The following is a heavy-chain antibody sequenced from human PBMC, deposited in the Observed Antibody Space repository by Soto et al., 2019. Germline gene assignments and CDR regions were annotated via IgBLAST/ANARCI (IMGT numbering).Heavy chain of an antibody. CDR2: ICDGGEST. J-gene: IGHJ4*02. CDR3: ASGLGKHDY. V-gene: IGHV3-23*01. Sequence: GGSLRLSCAASGFTFSSYAMHWVRQAPGKGLEWLSAICDGGESTYYKDSVKGRFTVSRDNSKSTLYFQVSGLRAEDTALYYCASGLGKHDYWGQGTLVTVSS. D-gene: IGHD3-9*01. CDR1: GFTFSSYA.